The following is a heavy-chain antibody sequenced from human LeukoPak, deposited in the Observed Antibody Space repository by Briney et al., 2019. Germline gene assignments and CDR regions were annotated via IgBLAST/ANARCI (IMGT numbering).Heavy chain of an antibody. V-gene: IGHV4-59*01. CDR1: GGSISSYY. CDR2: IYYSGST. D-gene: IGHD6-13*01. Sequence: SETLSLTCTVSGGSISSYYWSWIRQPPGKGLEWIGHIYYSGSTNYNPSLKSRVTISVDTSKNQFSLKLSSVTAADTAVYYCARDLAAAGTIAGFDPWGQGTLVTVSS. J-gene: IGHJ5*02. CDR3: ARDLAAAGTIAGFDP.